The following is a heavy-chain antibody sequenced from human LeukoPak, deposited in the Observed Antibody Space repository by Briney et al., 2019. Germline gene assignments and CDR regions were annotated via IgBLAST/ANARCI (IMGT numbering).Heavy chain of an antibody. D-gene: IGHD6-19*01. CDR2: ISSSSSYI. CDR3: ASTEAYSSGWYFAY. CDR1: GFTFSSYS. Sequence: GGSLRLSCAASGFTFSSYSMNWVRQAPGKGLEWVSSISSSSSYIYYADSVKGRFTISRDNAKNSLHLQMNSLRAEDTAVYYCASTEAYSSGWYFAYWGQGTLATVSS. V-gene: IGHV3-21*01. J-gene: IGHJ4*02.